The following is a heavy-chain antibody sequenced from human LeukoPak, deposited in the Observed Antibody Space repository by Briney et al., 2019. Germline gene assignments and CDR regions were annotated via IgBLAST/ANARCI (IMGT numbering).Heavy chain of an antibody. J-gene: IGHJ4*02. Sequence: GGSLRLSCAASGFTFGSYGMHWVRQAPGKGLEWVAVIWYDGSNKYYADSVKGRFTFSRDNSKNTLYLQMNSLRAEDTAVYYCARDQEQWLAHPISFDYWGQGTLVTVSS. V-gene: IGHV3-33*08. CDR1: GFTFGSYG. D-gene: IGHD6-19*01. CDR3: ARDQEQWLAHPISFDY. CDR2: IWYDGSNK.